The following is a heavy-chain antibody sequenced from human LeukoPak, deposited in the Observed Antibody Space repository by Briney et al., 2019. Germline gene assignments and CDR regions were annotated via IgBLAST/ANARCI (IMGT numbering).Heavy chain of an antibody. CDR1: GGSISSSY. J-gene: IGHJ4*02. CDR3: ARIWSSTYGSGSYSEFDY. V-gene: IGHV4-59*01. D-gene: IGHD3-10*01. CDR2: INYSGST. Sequence: SETLSLTCTVSGGSISSSYWSWVRQPPGKGLEWIGYINYSGSTNYNPSLKSRVTISVDTSKNQFSLKLSSVTAADTAVYYCARIWSSTYGSGSYSEFDYWGQGTLVTVSS.